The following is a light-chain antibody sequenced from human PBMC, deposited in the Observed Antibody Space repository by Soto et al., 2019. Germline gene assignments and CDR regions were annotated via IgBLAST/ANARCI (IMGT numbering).Light chain of an antibody. J-gene: IGKJ4*01. CDR2: AAS. CDR3: QQYHSWPAT. Sequence: DIQMTQSPSSLSASVGDTVTITCRASQDIGNFFAWFQQKPGTAPKALISAASSLQSGVPSKFSVSGSGTDIHLTINSLQPEDVATYYCQQYHSWPATFGGGTKVEI. V-gene: IGKV1-16*02. CDR1: QDIGNF.